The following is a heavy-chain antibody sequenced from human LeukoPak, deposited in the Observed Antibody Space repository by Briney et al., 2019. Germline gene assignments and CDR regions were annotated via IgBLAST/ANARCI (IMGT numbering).Heavy chain of an antibody. J-gene: IGHJ4*02. CDR3: AMYNYDASGFDY. CDR1: GGSVGSFSIYY. V-gene: IGHV4-4*07. Sequence: SETLSLTCSVSGGSVGSFSIYYWSWVRQPAGKGLEWIGRIYTGGSTSTSYNPSLKSRVSISVDKSKNHFSLTLRSVTAADTAVYYCAMYNYDASGFDYWGQGTRVTVSS. CDR2: IYTGGST. D-gene: IGHD1-20*01.